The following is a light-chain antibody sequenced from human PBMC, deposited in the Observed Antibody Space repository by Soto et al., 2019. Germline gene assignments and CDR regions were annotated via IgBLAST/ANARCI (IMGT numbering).Light chain of an antibody. CDR2: DDS. Sequence: SYELTQPPSVSVAPGQTARIICGGNSVGSKGMHWYQQKPGQAPVLVVYDDSNRPSGIPGRFSGSNSGNTATLTISRVEAGDEADYYCQVWDSRSDHVVFGGGTKLTVL. V-gene: IGLV3-21*02. CDR1: SVGSKG. CDR3: QVWDSRSDHVV. J-gene: IGLJ2*01.